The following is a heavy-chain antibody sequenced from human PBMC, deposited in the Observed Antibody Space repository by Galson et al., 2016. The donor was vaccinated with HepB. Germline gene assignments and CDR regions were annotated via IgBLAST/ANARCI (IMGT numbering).Heavy chain of an antibody. CDR2: INAGTGNT. CDR1: GYTFTSYG. D-gene: IGHD6-13*01. J-gene: IGHJ4*02. CDR3: ARSTVSSGTLCFDY. Sequence: SVKVSCKASGYTFTSYGIHWVRQAPGQSLEWMGWINAGTGNTRYSQKLQARVTITRDTSANTAYMELTSLKSEDTAVYYCARSTVSSGTLCFDYWGQGTLVTVSS. V-gene: IGHV1-3*01.